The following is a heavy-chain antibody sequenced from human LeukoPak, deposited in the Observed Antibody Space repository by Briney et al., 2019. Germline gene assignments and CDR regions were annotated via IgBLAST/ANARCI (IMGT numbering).Heavy chain of an antibody. V-gene: IGHV4-34*01. J-gene: IGHJ4*02. Sequence: PSETLSLTCAVYGGSFSSYYWSWIRQPPGKGLEWIGEISHSGSTNYNPSLKSRVTLSVDMSKNQFSLKLSSVTAADTAVYYCARRPDGTSHFDYWGQGTLVTVSS. CDR1: GGSFSSYY. D-gene: IGHD6-6*01. CDR2: ISHSGST. CDR3: ARRPDGTSHFDY.